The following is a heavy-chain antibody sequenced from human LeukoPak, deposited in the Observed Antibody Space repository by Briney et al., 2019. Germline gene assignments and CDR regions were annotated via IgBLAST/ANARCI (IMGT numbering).Heavy chain of an antibody. Sequence: ASVKVSCKASGYRFTTNYYMHWVRQAPGQGLKWMGIINPNSGSTNYAQQFQGRVTMTRDTSTSTVYMELSTLRSEDTAVYYCTRGGDGLDVWGQGTTVTVSS. CDR3: TRGGDGLDV. D-gene: IGHD3-16*01. J-gene: IGHJ6*02. CDR2: INPNSGST. CDR1: GYRFTTNYY. V-gene: IGHV1-46*01.